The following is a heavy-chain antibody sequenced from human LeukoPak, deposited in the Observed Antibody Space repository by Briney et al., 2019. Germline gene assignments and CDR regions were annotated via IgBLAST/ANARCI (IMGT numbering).Heavy chain of an antibody. J-gene: IGHJ4*02. CDR3: TRSLMD. CDR2: INFDGSDT. Sequence: GGSLRLSCAASGTTLSGYWMHWVRHAPGKGLVWVSRINFDGSDTSYADFVKGRFTISRDNAKNTLFLQMNSLRAEDTAVYYCTRSLMDWGQGIRVTVSS. CDR1: GTTLSGYW. D-gene: IGHD3-16*01. V-gene: IGHV3-74*01.